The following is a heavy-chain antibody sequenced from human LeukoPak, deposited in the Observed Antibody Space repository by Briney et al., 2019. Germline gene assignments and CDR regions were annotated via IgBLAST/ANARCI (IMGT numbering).Heavy chain of an antibody. Sequence: SETLSLTCTVSGGSISSSSYYWGWIRQPPGKGLEWIGSIYYSGSTYYNPSLKSRVTISVDTSKNQFSLKLSSVTAADTAVYYCARGWHYYDSSGLDYWGQGTQVTVSS. D-gene: IGHD3-22*01. V-gene: IGHV4-39*07. CDR2: IYYSGST. J-gene: IGHJ4*02. CDR3: ARGWHYYDSSGLDY. CDR1: GGSISSSSYY.